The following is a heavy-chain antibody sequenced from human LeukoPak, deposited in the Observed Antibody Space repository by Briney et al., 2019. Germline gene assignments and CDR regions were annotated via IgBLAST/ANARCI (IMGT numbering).Heavy chain of an antibody. V-gene: IGHV4-59*10. D-gene: IGHD1-26*01. CDR2: IYTGGST. CDR1: GGSFSGYY. Sequence: PSETLSLTXAVYGGSFSGYYWSWIRQPAGKGLEWIGRIYTGGSTNYNPSLKSRVTISVDTSKNQFSLKLSSVTAADTAVYYCARCIVGADGAVDIWGQGTMVTVSS. J-gene: IGHJ3*02. CDR3: ARCIVGADGAVDI.